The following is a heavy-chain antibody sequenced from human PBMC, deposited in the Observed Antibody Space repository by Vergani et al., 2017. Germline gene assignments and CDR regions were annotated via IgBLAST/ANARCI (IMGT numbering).Heavy chain of an antibody. V-gene: IGHV4-34*01. D-gene: IGHD2-8*01. J-gene: IGHJ4*02. CDR3: AREGYCTNGVCFTLFDF. CDR1: GGSFNDYW. Sequence: QAQLQQWGAGLLKPSETLSLTCAIYGGSFNDYWWTWIRQPPGKGLEWIGEIRHAGITHYSPSLKSRVTISIDTSTHQFSLNLRSVTAADTAVYYCAREGYCTNGVCFTLFDFWGQGALVTVSS. CDR2: IRHAGIT.